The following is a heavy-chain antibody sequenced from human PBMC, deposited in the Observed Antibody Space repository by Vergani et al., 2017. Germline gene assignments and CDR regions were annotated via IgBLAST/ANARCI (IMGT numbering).Heavy chain of an antibody. CDR2: IVVGSGNT. J-gene: IGHJ6*02. V-gene: IGHV1-58*02. Sequence: QMQLVQSGPEVEKPGTSVKVSCKASGFTFTSSAMQWVRQARGQRLEWIGWIVVGSGNTNYAQKFQERVTITRDMSTSTAYMELRSLRSEDTAVYYCAADYGSATGMDVWGQGTTVTVSS. CDR3: AADYGSATGMDV. D-gene: IGHD3-10*01. CDR1: GFTFTSSA.